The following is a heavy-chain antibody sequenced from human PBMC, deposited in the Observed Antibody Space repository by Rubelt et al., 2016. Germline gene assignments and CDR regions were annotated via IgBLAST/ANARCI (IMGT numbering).Heavy chain of an antibody. CDR2: INHSGST. J-gene: IGHJ4*02. D-gene: IGHD6-13*01. CDR3: ARAYSSSWYRLDY. V-gene: IGHV4-34*01. Sequence: QVQLQQWGAGLLKPSETLSLTCAVYGGSFSGYYWSWIRQPPGKGLEWIGDINHSGSTNYNPSLKSRVTRSVDTSKNQFSLKLSSVTAADTAVYYCARAYSSSWYRLDYWGQGTLVTVSS. CDR1: GGSFSGYY.